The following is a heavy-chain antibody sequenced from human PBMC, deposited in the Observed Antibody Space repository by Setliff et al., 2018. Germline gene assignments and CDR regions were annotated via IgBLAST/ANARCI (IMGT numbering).Heavy chain of an antibody. CDR2: IAHTGSI. Sequence: SSETLSLTCTVAGYSISSGYIWGWIRQPPGRGLEWVGNIAHTGSINYNPSLKSRLTISRDTSKNHDSLKLNSVTATDTAVYYCARDLGHGGDSDYWGQGILVTLSS. J-gene: IGHJ4*02. D-gene: IGHD2-21*02. CDR3: ARDLGHGGDSDY. CDR1: GYSISSGYI. V-gene: IGHV4-38-2*02.